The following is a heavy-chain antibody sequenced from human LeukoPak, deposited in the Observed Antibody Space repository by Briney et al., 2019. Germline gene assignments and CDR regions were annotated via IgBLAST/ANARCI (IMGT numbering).Heavy chain of an antibody. Sequence: SETLSLTXAVSGYSISSGYNWGWTRQPPGKGLEWIGTLSHSGSTYYNPSLKSRITMTMDTSKNQFSLQLTSVTAADTAVYFCARFGSTSGRGFDPWGQGTLVTVSS. D-gene: IGHD2-2*01. V-gene: IGHV4-38-2*01. J-gene: IGHJ5*02. CDR1: GYSISSGYN. CDR3: ARFGSTSGRGFDP. CDR2: LSHSGST.